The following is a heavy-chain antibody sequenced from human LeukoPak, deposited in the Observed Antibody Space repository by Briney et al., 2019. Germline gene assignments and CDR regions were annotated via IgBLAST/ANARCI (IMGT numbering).Heavy chain of an antibody. CDR3: ARGRADYYDD. CDR1: GFNFVDYW. V-gene: IGHV3-7*01. J-gene: IGHJ4*02. Sequence: GGSLRLSCAVSGFNFVDYWMSWARQAPGKGLEWVATIRQDGSEKYYVDSVKGRFTISRDNAKNSLYLQMNSLRAEDTAVYYCARGRADYYDDWGQGTLVTVSS. CDR2: IRQDGSEK.